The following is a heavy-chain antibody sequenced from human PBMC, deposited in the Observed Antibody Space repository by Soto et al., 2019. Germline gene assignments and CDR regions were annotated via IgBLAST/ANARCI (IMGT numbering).Heavy chain of an antibody. CDR3: ARLSITMVRGVPPHMDV. CDR1: GGCFSGYS. CDR2: INHSGST. Sequence: LSLTCVVYGGCFSGYSCSWIRQPPGKGLEWIGEINHSGSTNYNPSLKSRVTISVDTSKNQFSLKLSSVTAADTAVFYCARLSITMVRGVPPHMDVWGQGTTVTVSS. J-gene: IGHJ6*02. V-gene: IGHV4-34*01. D-gene: IGHD3-10*01.